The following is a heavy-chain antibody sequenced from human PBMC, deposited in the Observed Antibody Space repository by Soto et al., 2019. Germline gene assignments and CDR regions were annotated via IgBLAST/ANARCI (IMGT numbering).Heavy chain of an antibody. D-gene: IGHD2-15*01. CDR3: ARDVSYCGGSCYPNWFDP. CDR1: GYTFTSYA. J-gene: IGHJ5*02. V-gene: IGHV1-3*01. CDR2: INAGNGNT. Sequence: GASVKVSCKASGYTFTSYAMHWVRQAPGQRLEWMGWINAGNGNTKYSQKFQGRVTITRDTSASTAYMELSSLRSEDTAVYYCARDVSYCGGSCYPNWFDPWGQGTLVTVSS.